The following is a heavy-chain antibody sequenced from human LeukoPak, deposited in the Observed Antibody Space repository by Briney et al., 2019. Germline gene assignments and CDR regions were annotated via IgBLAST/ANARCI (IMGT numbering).Heavy chain of an antibody. CDR1: GGSISSYY. V-gene: IGHV4-59*01. CDR3: ARTPVRRGYCSGGSCIRGYFDY. J-gene: IGHJ4*02. D-gene: IGHD2-15*01. Sequence: SETLSLTCTVSGGSISSYYWSWLRQPPGKGLEGVGYIYYSGSTNYNPSLKSRVTISVDASKNQFSLKLSSVTAADTAVYYCARTPVRRGYCSGGSCIRGYFDYWGQGTLVTVSS. CDR2: IYYSGST.